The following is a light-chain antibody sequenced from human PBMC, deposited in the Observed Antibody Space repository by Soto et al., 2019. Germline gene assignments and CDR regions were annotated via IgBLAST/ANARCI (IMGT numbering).Light chain of an antibody. V-gene: IGKV3-15*01. CDR2: GAS. CDR3: QQYFTSPIT. J-gene: IGKJ5*01. CDR1: ESVSSN. Sequence: EIVMTQSPATLSVSPGERATLSCRASESVSSNLAWYQLKPGQAPRVLIYGASTRATGIPARFSAWGSGTDFTLTISRVDPADFAFYYCQQYFTSPITFGQGTRLEIK.